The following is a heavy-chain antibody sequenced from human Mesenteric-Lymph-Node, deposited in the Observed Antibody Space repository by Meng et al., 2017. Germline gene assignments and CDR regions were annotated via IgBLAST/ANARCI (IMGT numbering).Heavy chain of an antibody. V-gene: IGHV3-7*01. Sequence: GESLKISCQGSGLTFAPYWMNWVRQSPGKGLEWVAHIGPDGTVRLYMDSVRGRFTISRDNVQNSLFLQMNSLRAEDTAVYYCARMYYDNHDWNDWGQGTLVTVSS. D-gene: IGHD3-16*01. CDR2: IGPDGTVR. J-gene: IGHJ4*02. CDR1: GLTFAPYW. CDR3: ARMYYDNHDWND.